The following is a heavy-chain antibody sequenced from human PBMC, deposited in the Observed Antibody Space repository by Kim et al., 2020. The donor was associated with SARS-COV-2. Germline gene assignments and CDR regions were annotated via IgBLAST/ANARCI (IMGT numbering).Heavy chain of an antibody. D-gene: IGHD1-26*01. CDR2: VFPILGKT. Sequence: SVKVSCKASGDTFRSYSIAWVRQAPGQGLEWMGGVFPILGKTTYAQKFQGRVTITADDLTTTAYMELSSLRSGDTAVYYCAREGSYSGAYHGMDVWGQGTMVTVS. V-gene: IGHV1-69*10. J-gene: IGHJ6*02. CDR1: GDTFRSYS. CDR3: AREGSYSGAYHGMDV.